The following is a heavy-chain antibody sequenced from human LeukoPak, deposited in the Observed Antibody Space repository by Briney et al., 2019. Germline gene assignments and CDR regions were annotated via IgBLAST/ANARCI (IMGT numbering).Heavy chain of an antibody. Sequence: GRSLRLSCAASGFTFSSYAMHWVRQAPGKGLEWVAVISYDGSNKYYADPVKGRFTISRDNSKNTLYLQMNSLRAEDTAVYYCARSKHAFDIWGQGTMVTVSS. CDR2: ISYDGSNK. CDR1: GFTFSSYA. V-gene: IGHV3-30*14. J-gene: IGHJ3*02. CDR3: ARSKHAFDI.